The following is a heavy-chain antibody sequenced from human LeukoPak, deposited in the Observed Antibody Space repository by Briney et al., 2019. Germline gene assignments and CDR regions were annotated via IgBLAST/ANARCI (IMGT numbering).Heavy chain of an antibody. Sequence: ASVKVSCKASGYTFTSYGISWVRQAPGQGLEWMGWISAYNGDTNYAQKLQRRVTMTTDTSTSTAYMEVRSLRSDDTAVYYCAQDSSGFPGGNAFDIWGQGTMVTVSS. V-gene: IGHV1-18*01. CDR1: GYTFTSYG. D-gene: IGHD3-22*01. J-gene: IGHJ3*02. CDR3: AQDSSGFPGGNAFDI. CDR2: ISAYNGDT.